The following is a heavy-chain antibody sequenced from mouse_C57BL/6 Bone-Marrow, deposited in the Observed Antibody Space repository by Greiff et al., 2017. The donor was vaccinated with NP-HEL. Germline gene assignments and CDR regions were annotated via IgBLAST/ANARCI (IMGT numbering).Heavy chain of an antibody. Sequence: QVQLQQPGAELVKPGASVKLSCKASGYTFTSYWMHWVKQRPGQGLEWIGMIHPNSGSTNYNEKFKSKATLTVDKSSSTAYMQLSSLTSEDSAVYYCANYYGSSYEYFDGWGTGTTVTVSS. CDR3: ANYYGSSYEYFDG. D-gene: IGHD1-1*01. V-gene: IGHV1-64*01. J-gene: IGHJ1*03. CDR2: IHPNSGST. CDR1: GYTFTSYW.